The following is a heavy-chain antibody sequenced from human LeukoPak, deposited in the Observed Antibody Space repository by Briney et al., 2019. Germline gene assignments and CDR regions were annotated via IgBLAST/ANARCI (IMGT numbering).Heavy chain of an antibody. Sequence: GGSLRLSCVASGFIFSSYWMSWVRQAPGKGLEWVANIKQDGSEKYYVDSVKGRFTISRDNAKNSLYLQMNSLRAEDTAVYYCARDRIAVAGYFDYWGQGTLVTVSS. D-gene: IGHD6-19*01. CDR1: GFIFSSYW. CDR2: IKQDGSEK. J-gene: IGHJ4*02. V-gene: IGHV3-7*01. CDR3: ARDRIAVAGYFDY.